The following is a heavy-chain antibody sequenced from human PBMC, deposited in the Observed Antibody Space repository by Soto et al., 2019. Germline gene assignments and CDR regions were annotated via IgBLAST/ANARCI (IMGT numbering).Heavy chain of an antibody. CDR1: GLTFSSYA. V-gene: IGHV3-23*01. CDR2: ISGSGGST. D-gene: IGHD3-22*01. CDR3: AKAGGYYDSYFDY. Sequence: EVQLLESGGGWVQPGGSLRLSLAASGLTFSSYAMTWVRQAPGKGLEWVSAISGSGGSTYYADSVKGRFTISRDNSKNTLYLQMNSLRAEDTAVYYCAKAGGYYDSYFDYWGQGTLVTVSS. J-gene: IGHJ4*02.